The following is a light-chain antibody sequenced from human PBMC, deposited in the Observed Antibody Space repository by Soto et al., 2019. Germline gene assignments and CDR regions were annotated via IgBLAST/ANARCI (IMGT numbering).Light chain of an antibody. CDR1: NIGSYS. CDR2: DYS. Sequence: CELKQPPSGTSAPVQGPRITCAGTNIGSYSVHWYQQKPGQPPVLVVYDYSDRPSGIPERFSGSNSGNTATLTISRVEAGDEADYYCQLGDSSSDRYVFGTGTKVTVL. V-gene: IGLV3-21*02. CDR3: QLGDSSSDRYV. J-gene: IGLJ1*01.